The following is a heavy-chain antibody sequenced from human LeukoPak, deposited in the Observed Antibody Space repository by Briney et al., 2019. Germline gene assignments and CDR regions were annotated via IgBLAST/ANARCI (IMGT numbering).Heavy chain of an antibody. D-gene: IGHD3-10*01. V-gene: IGHV3-30*04. CDR1: GFTFSSYA. J-gene: IGHJ4*02. CDR2: ISYDGSNK. Sequence: PGGSLRLSCAASGFTFSSYAMHWVRQAPGKGLEWVAVISYDGSNKYYADSVKGRFTISRDNSKNTLYLQMNSLRAEDTAVYYCAAGSGGSEGYWGQGTLVTVSS. CDR3: AAGSGGSEGY.